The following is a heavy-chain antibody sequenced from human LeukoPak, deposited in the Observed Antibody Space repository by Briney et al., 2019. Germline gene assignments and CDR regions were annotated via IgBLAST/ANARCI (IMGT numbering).Heavy chain of an antibody. CDR3: TRSSGGLYGY. CDR2: MNPNSGNR. D-gene: IGHD3-16*01. J-gene: IGHJ4*02. V-gene: IGHV1-8*01. CDR1: VYTFTSYD. Sequence: ASVKVSCKASVYTFTSYDINWVRQATGQGLEWMGWMNPNSGNRGYAQTFQGRVTMTRDTSISTAYMELSSLRSEDTAMYYCTRSSGGLYGYWGQGTLVTVSS.